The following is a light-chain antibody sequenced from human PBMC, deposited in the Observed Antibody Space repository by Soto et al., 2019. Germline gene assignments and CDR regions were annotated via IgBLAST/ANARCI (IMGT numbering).Light chain of an antibody. CDR3: MQALQAPLT. Sequence: DIVVTQSPLSLPVTPGEPASISCRSSQSLLNSNGYNYLDWYLQKPGQSPQLLIYLGSNRASGVPDRFSGSGSGTDFTLTISRVEAEDVGLYYCMQALQAPLTVGQGTKVDIK. V-gene: IGKV2-28*01. CDR1: QSLLNSNGYNY. J-gene: IGKJ1*01. CDR2: LGS.